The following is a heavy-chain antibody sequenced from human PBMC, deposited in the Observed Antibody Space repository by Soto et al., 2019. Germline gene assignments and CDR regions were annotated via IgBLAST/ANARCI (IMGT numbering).Heavy chain of an antibody. CDR1: GGSISRYY. Sequence: SETLSLTCTVSGGSISRYYWSWILQPPWKGLEWIGYIYYSGSTNYNPSLKSRVTISVDTSKNQFSLKLNSMTAADTAVYYCARHNYGSGSTYFDYWGQGTLVTVSS. CDR3: ARHNYGSGSTYFDY. J-gene: IGHJ4*02. CDR2: IYYSGST. V-gene: IGHV4-59*08. D-gene: IGHD3-10*01.